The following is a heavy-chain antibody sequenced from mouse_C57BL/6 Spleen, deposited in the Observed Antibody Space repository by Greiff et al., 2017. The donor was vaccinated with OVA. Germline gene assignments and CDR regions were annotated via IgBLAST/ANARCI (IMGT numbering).Heavy chain of an antibody. D-gene: IGHD2-4*01. Sequence: EVHLVESGGGLVKPGGSLKLSCAASGFTFSSYAMSWVRQTPEKRLEWVATISDGGSYTYYPDNVKGRFTISRDNAKNNLYLQMSHLKSEDTAMYYCARDDDYDRRWYFDVWGTGTTVTVSS. CDR3: ARDDDYDRRWYFDV. J-gene: IGHJ1*03. CDR1: GFTFSSYA. V-gene: IGHV5-4*01. CDR2: ISDGGSYT.